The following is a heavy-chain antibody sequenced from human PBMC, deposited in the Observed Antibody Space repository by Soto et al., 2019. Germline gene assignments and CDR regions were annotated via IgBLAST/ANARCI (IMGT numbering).Heavy chain of an antibody. V-gene: IGHV1-8*01. J-gene: IGHJ4*02. D-gene: IGHD1-1*01. CDR3: ARGTGTTKGGAFDY. CDR1: GYTFTSYD. Sequence: QVQLVQSGAEVKKPGASVKVSCKASGYTFTSYDINWVRQATGQGLEWMGWMNPNSGNTGYAQKFQGRVTMTRNTSISTAYIELSSLRSEDTVVYDCARGTGTTKGGAFDYWGQGTLVTVSS. CDR2: MNPNSGNT.